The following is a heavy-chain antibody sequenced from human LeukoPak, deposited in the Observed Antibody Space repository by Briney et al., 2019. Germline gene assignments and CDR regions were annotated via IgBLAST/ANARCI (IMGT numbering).Heavy chain of an antibody. CDR3: ARDRYGDYAFGV. D-gene: IGHD4-17*01. J-gene: IGHJ3*01. CDR1: GFTFTIYS. V-gene: IGHV3-21*01. Sequence: PGGSLRLSCAASGFTFTIYSMNWVRQAPGKGLEWVSSISSSSSYIYYADSVKGRFTIPRDNAKNSLYLQMNSLRAEDTAVYCCARDRYGDYAFGVWGQGTMVTVSS. CDR2: ISSSSSYI.